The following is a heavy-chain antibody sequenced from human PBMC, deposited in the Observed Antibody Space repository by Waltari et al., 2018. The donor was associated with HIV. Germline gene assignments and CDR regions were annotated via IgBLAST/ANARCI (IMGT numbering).Heavy chain of an antibody. CDR3: AYSYLTGSTLHPF. CDR2: INHSGTT. V-gene: IGHV4-34*01. CDR1: GGSFRGYS. J-gene: IGHJ4*01. Sequence: QEQLQQWGAGLLKPSETLSLTCAVYGGSFRGYSLHWVRQPPGKGLEWIGEINHSGTTNYNPSLKSRVTMSVDTSKRQFSLKLNSVTAADTAVYFCAYSYLTGSTLHPFWGQGTLVTVSS. D-gene: IGHD3-9*01.